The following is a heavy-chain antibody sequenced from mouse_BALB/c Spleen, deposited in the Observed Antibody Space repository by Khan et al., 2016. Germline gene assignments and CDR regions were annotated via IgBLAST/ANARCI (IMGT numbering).Heavy chain of an antibody. CDR3: TRKEIFYGNYAFDY. CDR2: VDPETGGT. CDR1: GYTFSDYE. V-gene: IGHV1-15*01. J-gene: IGHJ2*01. Sequence: QVQLQQPGAELVRPGASVTLSCKASGYTFSDYEMHWVKQTPVHGLEWIGAVDPETGGTAYNQKFKGKATLTAGRSSSTAYMELRSPTSEESAVYYCTRKEIFYGNYAFDYWGQGTTLTVSS. D-gene: IGHD2-1*01.